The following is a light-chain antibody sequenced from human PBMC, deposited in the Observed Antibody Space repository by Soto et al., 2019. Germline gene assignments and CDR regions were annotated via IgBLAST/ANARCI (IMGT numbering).Light chain of an antibody. CDR1: SSNIGSNT. J-gene: IGLJ3*02. V-gene: IGLV1-44*01. CDR3: AAWDDSLNGLV. CDR2: NNN. Sequence: QSVLTQPPSASGTPGQRVTVSCSGSSSNIGSNTVNWYQHLPGTAPKLLIYNNNERPSGVPARFSGSRSGTSASLAISGLQSEDEADYYCAAWDDSLNGLVFGGGTKVTVL.